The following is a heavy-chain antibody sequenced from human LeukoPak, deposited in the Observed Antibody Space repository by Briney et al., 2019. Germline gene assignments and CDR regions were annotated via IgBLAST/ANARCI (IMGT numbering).Heavy chain of an antibody. CDR2: IDYSGST. CDR3: ARTVATGTYWYFDL. V-gene: IGHV4-59*01. CDR1: GGSISTYY. D-gene: IGHD4-23*01. J-gene: IGHJ2*01. Sequence: SETLSLTCTVSGGSISTYYWSWIRQPPGKGLEWIGYIDYSGSTNYNPSLKSRVTISIDTSKNQFSLKLSSVTAADTAVYYCARTVATGTYWYFDLWGRGTLVTVSS.